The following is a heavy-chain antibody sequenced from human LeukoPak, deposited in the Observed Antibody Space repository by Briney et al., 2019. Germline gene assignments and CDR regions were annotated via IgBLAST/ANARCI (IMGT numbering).Heavy chain of an antibody. CDR3: AKGSQGSY. CDR1: GFTFSSYG. D-gene: IGHD1-26*01. V-gene: IGHV3-30*18. J-gene: IGHJ4*02. Sequence: PGRSLRLSCAASGFTFSSYGMHWVRQAPGKGLEWVAVISYDGSNKYYADSVKGRFTISRDNSKNTLYLQMNSLRAEDTPVYYCAKGSQGSYWGQGTLVTVSS. CDR2: ISYDGSNK.